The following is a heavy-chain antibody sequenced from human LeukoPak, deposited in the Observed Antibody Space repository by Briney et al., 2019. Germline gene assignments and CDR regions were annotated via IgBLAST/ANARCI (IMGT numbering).Heavy chain of an antibody. V-gene: IGHV4-59*08. J-gene: IGHJ4*02. Sequence: PQTLSLTCTVSGVAINDYYCSWLRQAPAQGLDWIGFVYYIGMTKYNPSLHSRVTISVETSKNQFSLKRTSSTAPHRTVPYCARGTFLHACRGQGTLVSV. CDR2: VYYIGMT. CDR3: ARGTFLHAC. CDR1: GVAINDYY. D-gene: IGHD1-7*01.